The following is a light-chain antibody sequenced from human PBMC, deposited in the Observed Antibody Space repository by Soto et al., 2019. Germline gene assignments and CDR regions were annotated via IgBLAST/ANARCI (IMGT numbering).Light chain of an antibody. CDR3: QQRSNWPVYT. J-gene: IGKJ2*01. CDR2: DAS. Sequence: EIVLTQSPATLSLSPGERATLSCRASQSVSSYLAWYQQKPGQAPRPLIYDASNRATGIPARFSGSGSGTDFTLTISSLEPEDFAVYYCQQRSNWPVYTFGQGTKLEIK. CDR1: QSVSSY. V-gene: IGKV3-11*01.